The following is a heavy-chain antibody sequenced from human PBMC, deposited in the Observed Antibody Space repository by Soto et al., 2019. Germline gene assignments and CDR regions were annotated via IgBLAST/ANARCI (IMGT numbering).Heavy chain of an antibody. J-gene: IGHJ6*03. CDR1: GYTFTSYD. D-gene: IGHD1-1*01. CDR2: MNPNSGNT. Sequence: ASVKVSCKASGYTFTSYDINWVRQATGQGLEWMGWMNPNSGNTGYAQKFQGRVTMTRNTSISTAYMELSSLRSEDTAVYYCARPPVQYYYYYMDVWGKRTTVTVSS. V-gene: IGHV1-8*01. CDR3: ARPPVQYYYYYMDV.